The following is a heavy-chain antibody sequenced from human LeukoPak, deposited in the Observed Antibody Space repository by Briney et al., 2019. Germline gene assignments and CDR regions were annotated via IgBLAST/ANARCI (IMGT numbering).Heavy chain of an antibody. J-gene: IGHJ5*02. CDR3: ASRADRGWYRPSWFDP. V-gene: IGHV4-34*01. CDR1: GGSFSGYY. Sequence: SETLSLTCAVYGGSFSGYYWSWIRQPPGKGLEWIGEINHSGSTNYNPSLKSRVTISVDTSKNQFSLKLSSVTAADTAVYYCASRADRGWYRPSWFDPWGQGTLVTVSS. D-gene: IGHD6-19*01. CDR2: INHSGST.